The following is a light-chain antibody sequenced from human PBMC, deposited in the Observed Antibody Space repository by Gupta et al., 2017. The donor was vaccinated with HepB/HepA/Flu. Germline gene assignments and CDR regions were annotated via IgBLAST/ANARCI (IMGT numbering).Light chain of an antibody. Sequence: LLFPQPPRSQSLSPGERATLSCRASQSVNNYLDWYQQKPGKAPRLLIYDASNRATGIPARFSGSGSGTDFTLTISSLEPEDFAVYYCQQRSNWPLTLGGGTKVEIK. CDR2: DAS. V-gene: IGKV3-11*01. J-gene: IGKJ4*01. CDR3: QQRSNWPLT. CDR1: QSVNNY.